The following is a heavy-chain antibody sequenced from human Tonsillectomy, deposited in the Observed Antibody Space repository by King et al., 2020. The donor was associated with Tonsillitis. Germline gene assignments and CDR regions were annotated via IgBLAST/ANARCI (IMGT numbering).Heavy chain of an antibody. CDR1: GYTFTNYY. J-gene: IGHJ4*02. D-gene: IGHD1-26*01. CDR3: AREVGSTDS. V-gene: IGHV1-46*03. Sequence: QLVQSGTEVRKPGASVKVSCKASGYTFTNYYMHWVRQAPGQGLEWMGIIHPSDGVATYAQKFQGRLTITRETSTTTLYMELTSLTSEDTAVYYCAREVGSTDSWGQGTLVTVSS. CDR2: IHPSDGVA.